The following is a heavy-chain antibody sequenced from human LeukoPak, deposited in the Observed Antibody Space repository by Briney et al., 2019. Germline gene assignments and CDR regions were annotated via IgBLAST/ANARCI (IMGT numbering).Heavy chain of an antibody. J-gene: IGHJ5*02. V-gene: IGHV3-74*01. D-gene: IGHD3-10*01. CDR1: KFTFSSYW. CDR3: ARVLLGSWDWFDP. Sequence: GGSLRLSCAASKFTFSSYWMHWVRQAPGRGLVWVSRINPDGSTTNYADSVKGRFTISRDNAKNTLYLQMNSLRAEDTAVYYCARVLLGSWDWFDPWGQGTLVTVSS. CDR2: INPDGSTT.